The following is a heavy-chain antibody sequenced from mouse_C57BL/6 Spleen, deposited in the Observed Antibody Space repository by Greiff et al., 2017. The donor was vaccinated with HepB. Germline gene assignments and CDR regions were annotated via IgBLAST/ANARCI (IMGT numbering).Heavy chain of an antibody. CDR1: GFSLTSYA. J-gene: IGHJ4*01. D-gene: IGHD2-1*01. CDR3: ARVYGNYRDAMDY. CDR2: IWTGGGT. Sequence: VQVVESGPGLVAPSQSLSITCTVSGFSLTSYAISWVRQPPGKGLEWLGVIWTGGGTNYNSALKSRLSISKDNSKSQVFLKMNSLQTDDTARYYCARVYGNYRDAMDYWGQGTSVTVSS. V-gene: IGHV2-9-1*01.